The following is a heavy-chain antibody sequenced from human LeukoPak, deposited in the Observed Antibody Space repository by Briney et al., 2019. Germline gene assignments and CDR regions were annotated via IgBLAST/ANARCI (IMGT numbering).Heavy chain of an antibody. Sequence: SETLSLTCTVSGGSFSNYYWSLIRQPAGKGLEWIGRIYTSGSSNYNPSLKSRVTMSVDTSKNQFSLRLSSVTAADTAVYYCAREIYGSGSYYVPYWGQGTLVTVSS. D-gene: IGHD3-10*01. CDR2: IYTSGSS. CDR1: GGSFSNYY. V-gene: IGHV4-4*07. CDR3: AREIYGSGSYYVPY. J-gene: IGHJ4*02.